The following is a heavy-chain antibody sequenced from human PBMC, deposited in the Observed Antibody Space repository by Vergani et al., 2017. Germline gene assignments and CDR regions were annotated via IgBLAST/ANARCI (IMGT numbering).Heavy chain of an antibody. Sequence: QVQLQESGPGLVKSSETLSLTCSVSFDSIRNLYCNWIRQPPGKGLEWIGSIHDSENTNYNPSLKTRVTISVDTSTNLFSLTLTSVTAADTAVYYCSSDTHSGQRADRWGQGILVTVTS. D-gene: IGHD6-19*01. V-gene: IGHV4-59*11. CDR1: FDSIRNLY. J-gene: IGHJ5*02. CDR2: IHDSENT. CDR3: SSDTHSGQRADR.